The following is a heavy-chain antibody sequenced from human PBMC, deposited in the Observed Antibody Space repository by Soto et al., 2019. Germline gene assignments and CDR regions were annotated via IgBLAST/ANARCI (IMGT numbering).Heavy chain of an antibody. CDR2: INGDGSTT. J-gene: IGHJ4*02. V-gene: IGHV3-74*01. Sequence: EVQLVESGGGLVQPGGSLRLSFVASGFTFNDYWMHWVRQAPGKGLVWVARINGDGSTTTYADSVQGRFTISRANARNTLYLHLSSLRPEDTALYYCARGYSSGPDSWGQGTLVTVSS. CDR1: GFTFNDYW. CDR3: ARGYSSGPDS. D-gene: IGHD6-19*01.